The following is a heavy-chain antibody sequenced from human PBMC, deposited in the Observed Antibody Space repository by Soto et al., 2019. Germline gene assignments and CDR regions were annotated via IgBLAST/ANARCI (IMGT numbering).Heavy chain of an antibody. D-gene: IGHD1-20*01. Sequence: SETLSLTCTVSGGSISSYYWSWIRQPPGKGLEWIGYIYYSGSTNYNPSLKSRVTISVDTSKNQFSLKLSSVTAADTAVYYCARSRESNWNDGYAFDIWGQGTMVTVSS. J-gene: IGHJ3*02. CDR3: ARSRESNWNDGYAFDI. V-gene: IGHV4-59*01. CDR2: IYYSGST. CDR1: GGSISSYY.